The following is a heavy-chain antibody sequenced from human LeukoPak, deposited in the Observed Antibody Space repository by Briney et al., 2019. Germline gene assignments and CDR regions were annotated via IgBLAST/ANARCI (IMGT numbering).Heavy chain of an antibody. CDR3: ARGGEYYDILTGFDY. Sequence: SETLSLTCTVSGYSISSGYYWGWIRQPPGKGLEWIGSIYHSGSTYYNPSLKSRVTISVDTSKNQFSLKLSSVTAADTAVYYCARGGEYYDILTGFDYWGQGTLVTVSS. V-gene: IGHV4-38-2*02. D-gene: IGHD3-9*01. CDR2: IYHSGST. CDR1: GYSISSGYY. J-gene: IGHJ4*02.